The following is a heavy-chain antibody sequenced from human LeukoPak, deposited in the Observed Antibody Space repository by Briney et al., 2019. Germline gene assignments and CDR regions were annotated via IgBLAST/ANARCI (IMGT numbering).Heavy chain of an antibody. D-gene: IGHD2/OR15-2a*01. CDR2: IRQDGGDK. V-gene: IGHV3-7*03. J-gene: IGHJ4*02. CDR3: ARVIVTVPGQSDYFDY. CDR1: GFTFSNYW. Sequence: GGSLRLSCATSGFTFSNYWMCWVRQAPGKGLEWVANIRQDGGDKYYADSVKGRFTVSRDNAKNSLYLQMNSLRAEDTAVYSCARVIVTVPGQSDYFDYWGQGTLVTFSS.